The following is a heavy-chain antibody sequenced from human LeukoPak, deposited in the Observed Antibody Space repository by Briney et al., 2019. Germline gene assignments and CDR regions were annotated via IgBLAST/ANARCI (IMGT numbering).Heavy chain of an antibody. Sequence: ASVKVSCKASGYTFTGYYMHWVRHAPGQGLEWMGWINPNSGGTNYTQKFQGRVTMTRDTSISTAYMELSRLRSDDTAVYYCARLQSYCSGGSCYLNWFDPWGQGTLVTVSS. V-gene: IGHV1-2*02. D-gene: IGHD2-15*01. CDR1: GYTFTGYY. J-gene: IGHJ5*02. CDR3: ARLQSYCSGGSCYLNWFDP. CDR2: INPNSGGT.